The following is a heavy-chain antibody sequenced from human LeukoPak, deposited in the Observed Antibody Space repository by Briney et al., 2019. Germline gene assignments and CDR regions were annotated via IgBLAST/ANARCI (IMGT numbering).Heavy chain of an antibody. Sequence: AGSLRLSCAASGFTFSSYSMNWVRQAPGKGLEWVSYISSSSSTIYYADSVKGRFTISRDNAKNSLYLQMNSLRAEDTAVYYCARDRQYCSSTSCYHWFDPWGQGTLVTVSS. D-gene: IGHD2-2*01. CDR3: ARDRQYCSSTSCYHWFDP. CDR2: ISSSSSTI. CDR1: GFTFSSYS. J-gene: IGHJ5*02. V-gene: IGHV3-48*01.